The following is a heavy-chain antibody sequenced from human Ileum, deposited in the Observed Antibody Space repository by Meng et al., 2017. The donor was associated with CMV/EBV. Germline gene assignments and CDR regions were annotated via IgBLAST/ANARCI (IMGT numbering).Heavy chain of an antibody. V-gene: IGHV4-31*02. CDR2: IYYSGNT. J-gene: IGHJ4*02. CDR3: ARGGGLPYYYDSSGYYPFFDY. D-gene: IGHD3-22*01. CDR1: GGYY. Sequence: GGYYWSWIRQHPGKGLEWIGYIYYSGNTYYNPSLKSRVIISVDTSKDQFSLKLSSVTAADTAVYYCARGGGLPYYYDSSGYYPFFDYWGQGTLVTVSS.